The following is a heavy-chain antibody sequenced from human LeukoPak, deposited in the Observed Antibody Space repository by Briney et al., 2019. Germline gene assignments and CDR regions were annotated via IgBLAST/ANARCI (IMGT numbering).Heavy chain of an antibody. CDR1: GGSICSYH. D-gene: IGHD3-22*01. CDR3: ARWLLLGDYFDY. CDR2: IYTSGST. Sequence: PSETLSLTCTVSGGSICSYHWSWIRQPAGKGLEWIGRIYTSGSTNYNPSLKSRVTMSVDTSKNQFSLKLSSVTAADTAVYYCARWLLLGDYFDYWGQGTLVTVSS. J-gene: IGHJ4*02. V-gene: IGHV4-4*07.